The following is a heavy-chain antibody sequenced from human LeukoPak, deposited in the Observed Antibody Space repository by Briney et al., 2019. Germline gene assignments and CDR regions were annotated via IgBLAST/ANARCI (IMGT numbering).Heavy chain of an antibody. V-gene: IGHV3-64*01. CDR1: GFTFSSYA. CDR3: ARAPGRYYGDFDY. D-gene: IGHD4-17*01. Sequence: GGSLRLSCAASGFTFSSYAMHRVRQAPGKGLEYVSAISGNGDSTYYANSVKGRFTISRDNSKNTLYLQMGSLRSDDMAVYYCARAPGRYYGDFDYWGQGTLVTVSS. J-gene: IGHJ4*02. CDR2: ISGNGDST.